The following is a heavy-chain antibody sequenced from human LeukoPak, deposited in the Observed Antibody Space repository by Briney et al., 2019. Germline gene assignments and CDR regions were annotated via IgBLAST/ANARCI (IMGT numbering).Heavy chain of an antibody. Sequence: GGSLRLSCAASGFTFSSYSMNWVRQAPGKGLEWVSSISSSSSYIYYADSVKGRFTISRDNAKNSLYLQMNSLRAEDTAVYYCARGGYYYGSGSYLPELNWFDPWGQGTLVTVSS. V-gene: IGHV3-21*01. J-gene: IGHJ5*02. CDR1: GFTFSSYS. CDR2: ISSSSSYI. D-gene: IGHD3-10*01. CDR3: ARGGYYYGSGSYLPELNWFDP.